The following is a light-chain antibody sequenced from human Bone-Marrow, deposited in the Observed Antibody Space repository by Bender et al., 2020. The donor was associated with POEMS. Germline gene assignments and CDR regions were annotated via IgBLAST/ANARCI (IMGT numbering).Light chain of an antibody. Sequence: QSALTQPRSVSGSPGQSVTISCTGTSSDVGGYNFVSWYQQGPGKAPKLILYDVSTRPSGVPDRFSGSKSGNTASLTISGLQAEDEADYHCCSYAGSNIFLVFGGGTKLTVL. V-gene: IGLV2-11*01. CDR2: DVS. J-gene: IGLJ2*01. CDR1: SSDVGGYNF. CDR3: CSYAGSNIFLV.